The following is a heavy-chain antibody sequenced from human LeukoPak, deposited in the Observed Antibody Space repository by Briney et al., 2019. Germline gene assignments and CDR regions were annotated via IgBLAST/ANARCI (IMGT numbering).Heavy chain of an antibody. CDR3: TRNSGWYGLS. Sequence: GGSLRLSCTVSGFTLSSYEMSWLRQAPGKGLEWVLSIDYDGGSGHYADSVKGRFTISRDNSNNTLFLHLNSLRGEDTAVYYCTRNSGWYGLSWGQGTLVTVSS. D-gene: IGHD6-19*01. V-gene: IGHV3-23*01. J-gene: IGHJ1*01. CDR1: GFTLSSYE. CDR2: IDYDGGSG.